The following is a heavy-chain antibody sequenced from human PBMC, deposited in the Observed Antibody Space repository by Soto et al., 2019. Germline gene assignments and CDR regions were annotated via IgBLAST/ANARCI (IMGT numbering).Heavy chain of an antibody. Sequence: GASVKVSCKASGYKFINHYIHWVRQAPGVGLEWMGIINPNGGGTDYAQKFQGRVTMTTDTYASTVHKELSSLRSEDTAVYFCARDSSASATTYSLDDCGEGALVTVSS. J-gene: IGHJ4*02. CDR1: GYKFINHY. CDR2: INPNGGGT. V-gene: IGHV1-46*01. CDR3: ARDSSASATTYSLDD. D-gene: IGHD2-21*01.